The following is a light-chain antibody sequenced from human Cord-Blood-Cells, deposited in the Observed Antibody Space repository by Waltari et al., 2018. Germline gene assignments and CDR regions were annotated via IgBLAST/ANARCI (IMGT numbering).Light chain of an antibody. J-gene: IGKJ5*01. CDR3: QQRSNWPIT. CDR2: DAS. CDR1: QSVRSY. V-gene: IGKV3-11*01. Sequence: EIVLTQSPATLSLSPGERATLSCRASQSVRSYLAWYQQKPGQAPRLLISDASNRATVIPARFSGSGSGTDFTLIISSLEPEEFAVYYCQQRSNWPITFGQGTRLEIK.